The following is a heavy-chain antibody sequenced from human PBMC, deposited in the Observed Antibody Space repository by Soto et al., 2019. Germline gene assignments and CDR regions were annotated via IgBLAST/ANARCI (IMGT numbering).Heavy chain of an antibody. CDR3: AKDSGFPPKFDY. Sequence: LRLSCAASGFTFSSYAMSWVRQAPGKGLEWVSAISGSGGSTYYADSVKGRFTISRDNSKNTLYLQMNSLRAEDTAVYYCAKDSGFPPKFDYWGQGTLVTVSS. CDR1: GFTFSSYA. D-gene: IGHD3-10*01. J-gene: IGHJ4*02. CDR2: ISGSGGST. V-gene: IGHV3-23*01.